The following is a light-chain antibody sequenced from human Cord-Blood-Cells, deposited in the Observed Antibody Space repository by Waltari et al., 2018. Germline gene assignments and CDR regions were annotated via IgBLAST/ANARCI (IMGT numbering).Light chain of an antibody. J-gene: IGLJ2*01. CDR1: SSDVGGYNY. V-gene: IGLV2-14*01. CDR3: SSYTSSSTYVV. CDR2: DVS. Sequence: QSALTQPASVSGSPGQSITISCTGTSSDVGGYNYVSWYQQHPGKAPKLMIYDVSNRTSGVSNRFSGSNAGNTASLTISGLQAEDEADYYCSSYTSSSTYVVFGGGTKLTVL.